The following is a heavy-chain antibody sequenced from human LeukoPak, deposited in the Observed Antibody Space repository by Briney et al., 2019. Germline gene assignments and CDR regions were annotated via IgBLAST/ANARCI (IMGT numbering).Heavy chain of an antibody. J-gene: IGHJ4*02. V-gene: IGHV1-2*02. CDR3: ERSEYEILTDYYIDY. CDR2: INPNSGGT. CDR1: GYTFTYYY. Sequence: ASVKVSCKASGYTFTYYYMLWVRQAPGQGLELMGWINPNSGGTNYAQKFQGRVTMTRDTSISTAYMGLSRLRSDVAAVYYCERSEYEILTDYYIDYGGQGTLVTVSS. D-gene: IGHD3-9*01.